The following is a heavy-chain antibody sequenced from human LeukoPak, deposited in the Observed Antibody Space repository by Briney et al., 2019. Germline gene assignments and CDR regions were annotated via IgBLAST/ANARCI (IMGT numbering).Heavy chain of an antibody. CDR2: IYHSGST. J-gene: IGHJ3*02. CDR3: ARGMGHCGGDCRWRAFDI. CDR1: GGSISSGGYY. Sequence: PSQTLSLTCTVSGGSISSGGYYWSWIRQPPGKGLEWIGYIYHSGSTYYNPSLKSRVTISVDRSKNQFSLKLSSVTAADTAVYYCARGMGHCGGDCRWRAFDIWGQGTVVTVSS. D-gene: IGHD2-21*01. V-gene: IGHV4-30-2*01.